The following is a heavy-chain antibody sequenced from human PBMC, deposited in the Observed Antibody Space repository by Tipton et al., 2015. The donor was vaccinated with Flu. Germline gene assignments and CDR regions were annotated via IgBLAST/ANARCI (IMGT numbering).Heavy chain of an antibody. J-gene: IGHJ5*02. V-gene: IGHV3-48*03. D-gene: IGHD4-17*01. CDR2: ISSSGSTI. CDR3: ARVAYGDYTIWWFDP. CDR1: GFTFSSYE. Sequence: SLRLSCAASGFTFSSYEMNWVRQAPGKGLEWVSYISSSGSTIYYADSVKGRFTISRDNAKNSLYLQMNSLRAEDTAVYYCARVAYGDYTIWWFDPWGQGTPVTVSS.